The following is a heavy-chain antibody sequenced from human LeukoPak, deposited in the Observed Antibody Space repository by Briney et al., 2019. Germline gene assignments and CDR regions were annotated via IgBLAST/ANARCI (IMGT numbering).Heavy chain of an antibody. D-gene: IGHD3-9*01. CDR2: IYYSGST. Sequence: PSETLSLTCTVSGGSISSYYWSWIRQPPGKGLEWIGYIYYSGSTNYNPSLKSRVTISVDTSKNQFSLKLSSVTAADTAVYYCASGGYDILTDFFTYGMDVWGQGTTVTVSS. V-gene: IGHV4-59*08. CDR1: GGSISSYY. J-gene: IGHJ6*02. CDR3: ASGGYDILTDFFTYGMDV.